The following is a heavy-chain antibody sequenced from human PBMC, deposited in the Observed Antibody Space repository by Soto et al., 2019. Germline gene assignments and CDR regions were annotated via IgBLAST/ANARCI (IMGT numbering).Heavy chain of an antibody. Sequence: PSETLSLTCTVSGGSLSNINYYWGWIRQPPGKGLEWIGSIYYSGSTYYNPSLKSRVTISLDTSKKKFSLKLSSVTAADTAVYFCASTYGGSFSLFDYWGQGTLVTVSS. CDR3: ASTYGGSFSLFDY. V-gene: IGHV4-39*01. CDR1: GGSLSNINYY. J-gene: IGHJ4*02. D-gene: IGHD1-26*01. CDR2: IYYSGST.